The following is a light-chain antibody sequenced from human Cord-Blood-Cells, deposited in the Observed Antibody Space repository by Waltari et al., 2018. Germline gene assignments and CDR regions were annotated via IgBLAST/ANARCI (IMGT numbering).Light chain of an antibody. Sequence: SYELPQPPSVSVSPGQTARITCSGDAFPKQYAYWYQQKPGQAPVLVIYKDSERPSGIPERFSGSSSGTTGTLTISGVQAEDEADYYCQSADSSGTYWVFGGGTKLTVL. V-gene: IGLV3-25*03. CDR2: KDS. CDR3: QSADSSGTYWV. CDR1: AFPKQY. J-gene: IGLJ3*02.